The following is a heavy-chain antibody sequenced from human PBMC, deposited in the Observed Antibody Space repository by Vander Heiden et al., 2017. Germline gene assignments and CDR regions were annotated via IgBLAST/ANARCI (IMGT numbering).Heavy chain of an antibody. V-gene: IGHV4-34*01. D-gene: IGHD2-21*02. CDR3: ARGVVVVTAPHNWFDP. CDR2: INNSGST. Sequence: QVQLQQWGAGLFKPSETLSLTCAVYGGPFSGSYWSWIRQPPGKGREWIGEINNSGSTNYNPSLKSRVTISVDTSKNQFSLKLSSVTAADTAVYFCARGVVVVTAPHNWFDPWGQGTLVTVSS. CDR1: GGPFSGSY. J-gene: IGHJ5*02.